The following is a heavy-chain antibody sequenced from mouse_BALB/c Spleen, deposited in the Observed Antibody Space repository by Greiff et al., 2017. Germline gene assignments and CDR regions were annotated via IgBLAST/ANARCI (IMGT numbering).Heavy chain of an antibody. CDR2: IDPENGNT. V-gene: IGHV14-1*02. D-gene: IGHD4-1*01. CDR3: ARLGRVFAY. J-gene: IGHJ3*01. CDR1: GFNIKDYY. Sequence: VQLKESGAELVRPGALVKLSCKASGFNIKDYYMHWVKRRPEQGLEWIGWIDPENGNTIYDPKFQGKASITADTSSNTAYLQLSSLTSEDTTVYYCARLGRVFAYWGQGTLVTVSA.